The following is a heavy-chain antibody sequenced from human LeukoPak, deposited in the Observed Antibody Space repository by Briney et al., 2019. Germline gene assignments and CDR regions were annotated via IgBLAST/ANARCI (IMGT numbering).Heavy chain of an antibody. CDR2: IYYSGTT. J-gene: IGHJ4*02. CDR1: GGSIDSNS. CDR3: ARETYCGGDCYVQYYFDY. Sequence: SETLSLTCTVSGGSIDSNSWTWLRQPPGKGLEWIGYIYYSGTTNYNPSLKSRVTMSVDMSKNQFSLKLSSVTAADTAVYYCARETYCGGDCYVQYYFDYWGQGTLVTVSS. D-gene: IGHD2-21*02. V-gene: IGHV4-59*01.